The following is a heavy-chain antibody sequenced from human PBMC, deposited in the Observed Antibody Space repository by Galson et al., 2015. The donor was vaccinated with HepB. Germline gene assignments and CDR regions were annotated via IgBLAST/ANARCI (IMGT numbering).Heavy chain of an antibody. CDR3: AKEGHRTTGGFPLTYYFDF. CDR1: GFTFRNFA. D-gene: IGHD1-14*01. CDR2: ISASGGAT. Sequence: SLRLSCVASGFTFRNFAMSWVRQAPGKGLEWVPSISASGGATYYADSVKGRFTISRDNSNNTLSLQMNSLRAEDTAVYYCAKEGHRTTGGFPLTYYFDFWGQGTLVTASS. V-gene: IGHV3-23*01. J-gene: IGHJ4*02.